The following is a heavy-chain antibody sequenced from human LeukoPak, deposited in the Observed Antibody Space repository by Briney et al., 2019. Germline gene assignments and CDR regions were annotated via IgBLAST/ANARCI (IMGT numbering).Heavy chain of an antibody. CDR1: GFTFSNAW. V-gene: IGHV3-15*01. CDR3: TTERTYYDFWSGYYPDFDH. D-gene: IGHD3-3*01. J-gene: IGHJ4*02. Sequence: GGSLTLSCAASGFTFSNAWMSWVRQAPGKGLEWVGRIKSKTDGGTTDYAAPVKGRFTISRDDSKNTMYLEMNSLKTEDTAVYYCTTERTYYDFWSGYYPDFDHWGQGTPVTVSS. CDR2: IKSKTDGGTT.